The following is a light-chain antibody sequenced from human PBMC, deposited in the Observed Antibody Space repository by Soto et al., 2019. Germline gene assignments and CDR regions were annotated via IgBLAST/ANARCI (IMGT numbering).Light chain of an antibody. J-gene: IGLJ1*01. Sequence: QSVLTQPASVSGSPVQSSTISCTGTSSDVGGYNYVSWYQQRPGKAPKLMIYDVSNRPSGVSNRFSGSKSGNTASLTISGLQAEDEADYYCSSYTSGSTLYVFGTGTKVTVL. V-gene: IGLV2-14*01. CDR2: DVS. CDR1: SSDVGGYNY. CDR3: SSYTSGSTLYV.